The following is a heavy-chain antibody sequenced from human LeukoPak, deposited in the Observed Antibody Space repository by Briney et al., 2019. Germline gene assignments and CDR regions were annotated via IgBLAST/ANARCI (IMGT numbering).Heavy chain of an antibody. CDR3: AKDCCGSSLFDS. CDR1: GFTFSSYA. V-gene: IGHV3-23*01. CDR2: ISNTGGRT. J-gene: IGHJ4*02. D-gene: IGHD2-21*01. Sequence: GGSLRLSCAASGFTFSSYAMSWVRQAPGKGLEYVSGISNTGGRTYYADSAKGRFTISRDNSKNTVYLQMNSLRAEDTAVYYCAKDCCGSSLFDSWGQGTLVTVSS.